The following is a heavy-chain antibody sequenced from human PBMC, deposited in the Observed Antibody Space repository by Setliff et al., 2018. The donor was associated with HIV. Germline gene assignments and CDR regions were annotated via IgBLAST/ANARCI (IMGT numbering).Heavy chain of an antibody. CDR1: GGSISGSSYY. V-gene: IGHV4-39*07. CDR3: ARSRGRWQLVIYY. J-gene: IGHJ4*02. Sequence: PSETLSLTCSVSGGSISGSSYYWGWIRQPPGKGLEWIGSVYHSGSTNYNPSLKSRVTISVDTSKNQFSLKLSSVTAADTAVYYCARSRGRWQLVIYYWGQGTLVTVSS. CDR2: VYHSGST. D-gene: IGHD6-6*01.